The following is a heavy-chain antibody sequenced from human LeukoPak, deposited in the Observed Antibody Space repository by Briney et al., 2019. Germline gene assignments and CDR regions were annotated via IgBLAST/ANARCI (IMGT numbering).Heavy chain of an antibody. CDR2: ISYRGDTM. D-gene: IGHD4-17*01. Sequence: GGSLRLSCASSGFIFSSYSMNGVRRAPGKGLEWVAFISYRGDTMYYADSVRGRFTISRDNAMSSLYLQMNSLRDDDTAVYYCARGETAVTSYLHFWGQGTLVTVSS. CDR3: ARGETAVTSYLHF. V-gene: IGHV3-48*02. J-gene: IGHJ4*02. CDR1: GFIFSSYS.